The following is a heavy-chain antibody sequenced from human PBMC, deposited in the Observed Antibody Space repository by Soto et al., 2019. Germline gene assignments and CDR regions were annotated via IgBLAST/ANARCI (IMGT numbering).Heavy chain of an antibody. CDR2: INPKNGGT. CDR1: GYAFTGLY. J-gene: IGHJ6*02. Sequence: DPVNVSCKTSGYAFTGLYIHWVRQAPGQGLEWMGWINPKNGGTNYAQRFQGRVTMTRDTPISTAYMELSSLGSDDTAVYHCARAFCINRNCYHGAARDVWSQGTSV. D-gene: IGHD2-8*01. CDR3: ARAFCINRNCYHGAARDV. V-gene: IGHV1-2*02.